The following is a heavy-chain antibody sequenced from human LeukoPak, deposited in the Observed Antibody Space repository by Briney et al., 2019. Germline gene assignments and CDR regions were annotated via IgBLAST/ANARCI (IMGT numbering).Heavy chain of an antibody. CDR2: IYYSGST. D-gene: IGHD3-3*01. CDR1: GGPISSGDYY. V-gene: IGHV4-61*08. CDR3: ARAGYYDFWSGYYYFDY. J-gene: IGHJ4*02. Sequence: SETLSLTCTVSGGPISSGDYYWSWIRQPPGKGLEWIGCIYYSGSTNYNPSLKSRVTISVDTSKNQFSLKLSSVTAADTAVYYCARAGYYDFWSGYYYFDYWGQGTLVTVSS.